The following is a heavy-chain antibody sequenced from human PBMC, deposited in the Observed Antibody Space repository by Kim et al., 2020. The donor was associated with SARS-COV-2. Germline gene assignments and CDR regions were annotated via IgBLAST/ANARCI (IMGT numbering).Heavy chain of an antibody. CDR2: ISSSSSYI. Sequence: GGSLRLSCAASGFTFSSYSMNWVRQAPGKGLEWVSSISSSSSYIYYADSVKGRFTISRDNAKNSLYLQMNSLRAEDTAVYYCARDFIGYYYGMDVWGQGTTVTVSS. CDR3: ARDFIGYYYGMDV. J-gene: IGHJ6*02. V-gene: IGHV3-21*01. CDR1: GFTFSSYS.